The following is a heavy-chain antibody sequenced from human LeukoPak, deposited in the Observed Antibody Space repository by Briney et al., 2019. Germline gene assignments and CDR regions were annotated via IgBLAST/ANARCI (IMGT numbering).Heavy chain of an antibody. V-gene: IGHV4-59*08. J-gene: IGHJ4*02. CDR2: IHYFGST. CDR3: ARHPYGDNSGMIDH. CDR1: GGSISPYY. D-gene: IGHD4-23*01. Sequence: TSETLSLTCTVSGGSISPYYWSWIRQPPGKGLQWIGYIHYFGSTNYNPSLMSRVTISIDTPKNQISLKLNSLTAADTAVYYCARHPYGDNSGMIDHWGQGTLVTVS.